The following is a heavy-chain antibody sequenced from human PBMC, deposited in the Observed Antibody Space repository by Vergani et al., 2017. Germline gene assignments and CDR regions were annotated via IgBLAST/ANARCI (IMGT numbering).Heavy chain of an antibody. J-gene: IGHJ6*03. V-gene: IGHV4-59*01. Sequence: QVQLQESGPGLVKPSETLSLTCTVSGGSISSYYWSWIRQPPGKGLEWIGYIYYSGSTNYNPSLKSRVTISVDTSKNQFSLKLSSVTAADTAVYYCARGPKTRYSSSSPYYYYMDVWGKGTTVTVSS. D-gene: IGHD6-6*01. CDR3: ARGPKTRYSSSSPYYYYMDV. CDR2: IYYSGST. CDR1: GGSISSYY.